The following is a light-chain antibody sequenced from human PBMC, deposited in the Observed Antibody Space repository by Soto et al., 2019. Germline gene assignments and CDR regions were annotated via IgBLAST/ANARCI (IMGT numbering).Light chain of an antibody. V-gene: IGLV2-8*01. Sequence: QSALTQPPSASGSPGQSVTISCTGTSSDVGGYNFVSWYQQHPGKAPKLMIYEVTKRPSGVPDGFSGSKSGNTASLTVSGLQAEDEADYYCSSYAGSNNYVFGTGTKLTVL. CDR1: SSDVGGYNF. CDR2: EVT. J-gene: IGLJ1*01. CDR3: SSYAGSNNYV.